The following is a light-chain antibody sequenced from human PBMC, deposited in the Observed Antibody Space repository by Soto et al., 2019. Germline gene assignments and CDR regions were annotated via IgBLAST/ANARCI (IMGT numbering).Light chain of an antibody. V-gene: IGLV2-14*01. CDR1: SSDFGGYNY. CDR3: SSYTSSSTLV. CDR2: DVS. Sequence: QSALTQPASVSGSPGQSITLSCTGTSSDFGGYNYVSWYQQHPGKAPKLLIYDVSNRPPGVSSLLSGAMSGNTASLTISGLQAEDEADNYCSSYTSSSTLVFGGGTKLTVL. J-gene: IGLJ2*01.